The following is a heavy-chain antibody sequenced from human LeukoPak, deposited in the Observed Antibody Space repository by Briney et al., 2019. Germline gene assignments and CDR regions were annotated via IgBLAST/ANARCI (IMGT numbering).Heavy chain of an antibody. J-gene: IGHJ4*02. V-gene: IGHV3-30*03. CDR2: ISYDGSNK. Sequence: GRSLRLSCAASGFTFSSYGMHWVRQAPGKGLEGGAVISYDGSNKYYADSVKGRFTISRDNSKNTLYVQMKRLRAGNTAVYYCATGIFDWRQWLVQGGGYYFDYWGQGTLVTVSS. D-gene: IGHD6-19*01. CDR1: GFTFSSYG. CDR3: ATGIFDWRQWLVQGGGYYFDY.